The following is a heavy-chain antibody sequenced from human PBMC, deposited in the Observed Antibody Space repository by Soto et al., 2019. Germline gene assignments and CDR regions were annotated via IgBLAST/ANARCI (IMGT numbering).Heavy chain of an antibody. CDR2: ISAYNGNT. V-gene: IGHV1-18*01. CDR1: GYTFTSYG. D-gene: IGHD1-26*01. Sequence: QVQLVQSGAEVKKPGASVKVSCKASGYTFTSYGISWVRQAPGQGLEWMGWISAYNGNTNYAQKLQGRVTMTAYTSKSTAYKELRSLRSDDTAVYYCAGASGSSYWFDPWGQGILVTLSS. CDR3: AGASGSSYWFDP. J-gene: IGHJ5*02.